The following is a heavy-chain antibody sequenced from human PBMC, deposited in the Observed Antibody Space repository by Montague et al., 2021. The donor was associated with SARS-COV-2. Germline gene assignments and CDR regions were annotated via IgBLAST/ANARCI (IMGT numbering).Heavy chain of an antibody. CDR1: GDSVSSNSVS. J-gene: IGHJ4*01. CDR2: TYYRSKCSN. Sequence: CAISGDSVSSNSVSWNWNRQSPSRGLEWLGRTYYRSKCSNEYALSVKSRIDITPDTAKSQLSLQLTSVTPVDTAVYYCTRAVWGGQDYWGQGSLVTVSS. V-gene: IGHV6-1*01. CDR3: TRAVWGGQDY. D-gene: IGHD3-10*01.